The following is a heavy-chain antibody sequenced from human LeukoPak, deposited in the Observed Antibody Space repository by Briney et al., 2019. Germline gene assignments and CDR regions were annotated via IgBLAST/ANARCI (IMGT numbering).Heavy chain of an antibody. CDR2: IKQDGSEK. CDR1: GFTFSSYA. Sequence: GGSLRLSCAASGFTFSSYAMTWVRQAPGKGLEWVASIKQDGSEKYYVDSVKGRFTISRDNAKNSLYLQMNSLRAEDTAVYYCAREFCSSTNCYFDYWGQGTLVTVSS. CDR3: AREFCSSTNCYFDY. J-gene: IGHJ4*02. V-gene: IGHV3-7*01. D-gene: IGHD2-2*01.